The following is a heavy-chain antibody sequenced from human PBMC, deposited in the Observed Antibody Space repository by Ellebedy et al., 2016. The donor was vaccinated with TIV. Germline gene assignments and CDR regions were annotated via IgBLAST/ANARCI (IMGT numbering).Heavy chain of an antibody. J-gene: IGHJ4*02. D-gene: IGHD3-22*01. V-gene: IGHV1-69*13. CDR2: IIPIFGTA. Sequence: AASVKVSCKASGGTFSSYAISWVRQAPGQGLEWMGGIIPIFGTANYAQKFQGRVTITADESTSTAYMELSSLRSEDTAVYYCARGPDRTHYYDRSGFDYWGQGTLVTVSS. CDR3: ARGPDRTHYYDRSGFDY. CDR1: GGTFSSYA.